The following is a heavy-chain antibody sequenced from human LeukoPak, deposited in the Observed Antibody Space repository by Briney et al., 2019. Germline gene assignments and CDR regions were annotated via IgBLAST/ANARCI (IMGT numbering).Heavy chain of an antibody. J-gene: IGHJ6*02. CDR2: INSNGGAK. Sequence: GGSLRLSRAAPGFSFSTHAIHWVRQPPGMGLEYVSGINSNGGAKYYADSVKGRVGIFRDNVQNTVYLQMDRLSAEDTALYYCAKEDMVRGVISGMDLWGPGTTVTVSS. V-gene: IGHV3-64*02. CDR1: GFSFSTHA. D-gene: IGHD3-10*01. CDR3: AKEDMVRGVISGMDL.